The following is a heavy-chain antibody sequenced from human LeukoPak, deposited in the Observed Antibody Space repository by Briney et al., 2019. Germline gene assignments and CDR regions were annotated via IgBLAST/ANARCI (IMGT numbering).Heavy chain of an antibody. D-gene: IGHD2-15*01. J-gene: IGHJ4*02. CDR2: ISGSGGST. CDR1: GFTFSSYA. CDR3: AKNFLGYCSGGSCYPVIY. V-gene: IGHV3-23*01. Sequence: PGGSLRLSCAASGFTFSSYAMSWVRQAPGKGLEWVSAISGSGGSTYYADSVRGRFIISRDNSKNTLYLQMNSLRAEDTAVYYCAKNFLGYCSGGSCYPVIYWGQGTLVTVSS.